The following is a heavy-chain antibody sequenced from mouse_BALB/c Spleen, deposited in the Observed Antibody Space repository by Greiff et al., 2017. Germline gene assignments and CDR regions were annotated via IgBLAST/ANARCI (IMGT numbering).Heavy chain of an antibody. Sequence: EVKLQESGTVLARPGASVKMSCKASGYSFTSYWMHWVKQRPGQGLEWIGAIYPGNSDTSYNQKFKGKAKLTAVTSASTAYMELSSLTNEDSAVYYCTRGSYRYGYFDYWGQGTTLTVSS. D-gene: IGHD2-14*01. CDR3: TRGSYRYGYFDY. V-gene: IGHV1-5*01. CDR2: IYPGNSDT. J-gene: IGHJ2*01. CDR1: GYSFTSYW.